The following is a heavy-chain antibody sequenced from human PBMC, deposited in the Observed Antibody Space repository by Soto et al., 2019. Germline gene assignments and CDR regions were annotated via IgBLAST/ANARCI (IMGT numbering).Heavy chain of an antibody. Sequence: GGSLRLSCAASGFTFSSYAMSWVRQAPGKGLEWVSAISGSGGSTYYADSVKGRFTISRDNSKNTLYLQMNNLRAEDTAVYYCAKKPGITGTRLNGYFDYWGQGTLVTVSS. D-gene: IGHD1-7*01. V-gene: IGHV3-23*01. CDR2: ISGSGGST. J-gene: IGHJ4*02. CDR1: GFTFSSYA. CDR3: AKKPGITGTRLNGYFDY.